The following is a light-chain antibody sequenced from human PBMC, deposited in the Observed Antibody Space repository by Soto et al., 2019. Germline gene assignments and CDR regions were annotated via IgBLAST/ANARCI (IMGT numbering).Light chain of an antibody. CDR3: QQYNHRPS. V-gene: IGKV3-15*01. J-gene: IGKJ1*01. CDR1: QTVRSS. Sequence: DIVLTQSPGTLSLSPGERATLSCRASQTVRSSSLAWYQQKPGQAPRLLIFGASTRATGIPARFSGSGSGTEFTLTISSLQSEDFAVYYCQQYNHRPSFGQGTKVDIK. CDR2: GAS.